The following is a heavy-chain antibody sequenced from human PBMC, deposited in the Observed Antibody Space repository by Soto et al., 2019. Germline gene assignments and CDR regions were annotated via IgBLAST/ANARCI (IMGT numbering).Heavy chain of an antibody. CDR3: ASSQAAAGRRLRDYYYMDV. CDR1: GYTFTGYY. V-gene: IGHV1-2*04. CDR2: INPNSGGT. J-gene: IGHJ6*03. D-gene: IGHD6-13*01. Sequence: ASVKVSCKASGYTFTGYYMHWVRQAPGQGLERMGWINPNSGGTNYAQKFQGWVTMTRDTSISTAYMELSRLRSDDTAVYYCASSQAAAGRRLRDYYYMDVWGKGTTVTVSS.